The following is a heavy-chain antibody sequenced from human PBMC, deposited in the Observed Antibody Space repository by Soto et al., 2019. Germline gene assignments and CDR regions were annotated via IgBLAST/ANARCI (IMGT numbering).Heavy chain of an antibody. J-gene: IGHJ6*02. D-gene: IGHD3-3*01. V-gene: IGHV3-73*02. CDR3: ARERKFDFWRKGLDV. Sequence: ERQLVESGGGLVQSGGSLKLSCAASGFTLSGSDIHWVRQASGKGLEWVGRIRTKSNNFATSYAESVRGRFTISRDDSDNTASLQMSSLKTEDTAIYYCARERKFDFWRKGLDVWGQGTTVTVSS. CDR1: GFTLSGSD. CDR2: IRTKSNNFAT.